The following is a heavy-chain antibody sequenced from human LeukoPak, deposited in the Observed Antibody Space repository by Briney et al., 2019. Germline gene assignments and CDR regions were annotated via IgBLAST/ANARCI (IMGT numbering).Heavy chain of an antibody. V-gene: IGHV3-23*01. CDR2: ISGSGGST. CDR1: GFTFSSYG. J-gene: IGHJ3*02. Sequence: GGSLRLSCAASGFTFSSYGMHWVRQAPGKGLEWVSAISGSGGSTYYADSVKGRFTISRDNSKNTLYLQMNSLRAEDTAVYYCAKDPEYYYDSSGYYAEAFDIWGQGTMVTVSS. CDR3: AKDPEYYYDSSGYYAEAFDI. D-gene: IGHD3-22*01.